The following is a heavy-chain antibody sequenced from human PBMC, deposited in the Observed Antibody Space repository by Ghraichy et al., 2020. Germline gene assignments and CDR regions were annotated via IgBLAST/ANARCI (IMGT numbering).Heavy chain of an antibody. CDR1: GGTFSSYA. V-gene: IGHV1-69*13. D-gene: IGHD3-10*01. CDR2: IIPIFGTA. J-gene: IGHJ6*02. CDR3: ARDTAYGSGSYYGYYYYGMEV. Sequence: SVKVSCKASGGTFSSYAISWVRQAPGQGLEWMGGIIPIFGTANYAQKFQGRVTITADESTSTAYMELSSLRSEDTAVYYCARDTAYGSGSYYGYYYYGMEVWGQGTTVTVSS.